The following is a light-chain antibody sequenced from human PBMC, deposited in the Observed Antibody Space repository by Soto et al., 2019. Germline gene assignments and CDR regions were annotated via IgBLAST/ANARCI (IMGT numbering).Light chain of an antibody. V-gene: IGKV3-11*01. Sequence: EIVLTQSPGTLSVSPGERATISCRASQSVSSNLAWYQQKPGQAPRLLIYDVSNRATDIPARFSGSGSGTDFTLTISSLEPEDLAVYYCQQRSNWPRTFGQGTKVDIK. CDR2: DVS. CDR1: QSVSSN. J-gene: IGKJ1*01. CDR3: QQRSNWPRT.